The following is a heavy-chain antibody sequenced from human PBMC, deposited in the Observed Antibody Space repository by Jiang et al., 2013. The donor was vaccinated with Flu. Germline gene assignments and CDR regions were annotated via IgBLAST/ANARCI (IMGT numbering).Heavy chain of an antibody. J-gene: IGHJ5*02. CDR2: IYHSGST. D-gene: IGHD6-19*01. CDR3: ARDPAVAGVDPYYWFDP. Sequence: WIRQPPGKGLEWIGSIYHSGSTYYNPSLKSRVTISVDTSKNQFSLKLSSVTAADTAVYYCARDPAVAGVDPYYWFDPWGQGTLVTVSS. V-gene: IGHV4-38-2*02.